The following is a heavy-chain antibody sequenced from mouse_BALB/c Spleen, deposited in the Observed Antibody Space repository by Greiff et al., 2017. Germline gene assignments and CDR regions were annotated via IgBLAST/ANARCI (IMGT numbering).Heavy chain of an antibody. CDR3: ASLMIGY. CDR2: ISSGGSYT. CDR1: GFTFSSYA. D-gene: IGHD2-3*01. Sequence: EVKLVESGGGLVKPGGSLKLSCAASGFTFSSYAMSWVRQTPEKRLEWVATISSGGSYTYYPDSVKGRFTISRDNAKNTLYLQMSSLRSEDTAMYYCASLMIGYWGQGTTLTVSS. V-gene: IGHV5-9-3*01. J-gene: IGHJ2*01.